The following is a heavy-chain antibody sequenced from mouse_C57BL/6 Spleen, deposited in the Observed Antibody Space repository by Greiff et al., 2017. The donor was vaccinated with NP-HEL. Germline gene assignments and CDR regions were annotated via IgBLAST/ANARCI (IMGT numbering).Heavy chain of an antibody. D-gene: IGHD2-10*02. CDR2: IYPGDGDT. V-gene: IGHV1-80*01. CDR3: ARGGYGNYVDY. Sequence: QVQLQQSGAELVKPGASVKISCKASGYAFSSYWMNWVKQRPGKGLEWIGQIYPGDGDTNYNGKFKGKATLTADKSSSTAYMQLSSLTSKDSAVYFCARGGYGNYVDYWGQGTTLTVSS. J-gene: IGHJ2*01. CDR1: GYAFSSYW.